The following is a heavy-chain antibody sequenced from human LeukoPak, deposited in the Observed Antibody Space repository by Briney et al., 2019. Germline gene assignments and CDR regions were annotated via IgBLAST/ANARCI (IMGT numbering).Heavy chain of an antibody. Sequence: ASVKVSCKASGGSFISYAITWVRQAPRQGLEWMGGINPVFHTQIYAQRLQDRVTFSTDESTSTAYMELSSLRSEDTAVYYCARGRTTGELDFWGQGTLVTVSS. CDR3: ARGRTTGELDF. CDR1: GGSFISYA. V-gene: IGHV1-69*05. D-gene: IGHD4-11*01. CDR2: INPVFHTQ. J-gene: IGHJ4*02.